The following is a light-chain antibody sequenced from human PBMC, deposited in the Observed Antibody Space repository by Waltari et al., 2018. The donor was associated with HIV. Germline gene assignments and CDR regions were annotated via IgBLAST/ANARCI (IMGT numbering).Light chain of an antibody. V-gene: IGLV3-21*02. CDR2: DDS. CDR1: NIGSNT. CDR3: QVWESSSSHSYV. Sequence: SYVLTQPPSVSVAPGQTATISCVGNNIGSNTVHCYRQRPGQAPVLVVYDDSVRPSGIPERFSGSNSGNTATLTIGLVEAGDEADYYCQVWESSSSHSYVFGTGTTVTVL. J-gene: IGLJ1*01.